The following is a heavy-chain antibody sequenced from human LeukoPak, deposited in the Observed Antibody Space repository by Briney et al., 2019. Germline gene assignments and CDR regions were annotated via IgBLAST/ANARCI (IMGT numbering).Heavy chain of an antibody. J-gene: IGHJ4*02. CDR1: GFTFSSYS. CDR2: ISSSSGYI. D-gene: IGHD1-26*01. Sequence: PGGSLRLSCAASGFTFSSYSMNWVRQAPGKGLEWVSSISSSSGYIYYADSVKGRFTISRDNAKYSLYLQMNSLRAEDTAVYYCASPSLGSGSQNPYYYFDYWGQGTLVTVSS. CDR3: ASPSLGSGSQNPYYYFDY. V-gene: IGHV3-21*01.